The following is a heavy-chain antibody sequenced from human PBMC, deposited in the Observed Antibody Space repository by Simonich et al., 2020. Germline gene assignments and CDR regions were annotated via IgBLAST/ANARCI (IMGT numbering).Heavy chain of an antibody. J-gene: IGHJ3*02. D-gene: IGHD6-13*01. CDR3: ARHAGFAFDI. V-gene: IGHV4-39*01. CDR1: WGSIISSYYY. CDR2: IDFSVST. Sequence: QLQLPESGPGLVKPSETLSLTCPVSWGSIISSYYYWGWIHQPPGKGLEWFGSIDFSVSTYYNPSLKSLVTISVDTAKNQFSLKLSSFTAADTAVYDCARHAGFAFDIWGQGTMVTVSS.